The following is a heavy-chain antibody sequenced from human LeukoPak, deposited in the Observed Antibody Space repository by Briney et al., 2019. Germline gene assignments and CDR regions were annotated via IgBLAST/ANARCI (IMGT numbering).Heavy chain of an antibody. D-gene: IGHD3-22*01. Sequence: SETLSLTCTVSGVSISSSYSYWGWLRQPPGMGLEWLGSIYYTGNTYYNASLKSQVSISIDTSKNQFSLTLSSVTAADTAVYYCARHIRETMIVVVAFDYWGQGTLVTVSS. CDR2: IYYTGNT. CDR3: ARHIRETMIVVVAFDY. CDR1: GVSISSSYSY. J-gene: IGHJ4*02. V-gene: IGHV4-39*01.